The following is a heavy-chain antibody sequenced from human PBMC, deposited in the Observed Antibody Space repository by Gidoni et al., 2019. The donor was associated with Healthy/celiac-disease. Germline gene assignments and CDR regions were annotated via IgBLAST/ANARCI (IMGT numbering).Heavy chain of an antibody. CDR1: GGSISSGSYY. CDR3: ARFESSGSYDY. Sequence: QVQLQESGPGLVKPSQTLSLTCTVSGGSISSGSYYWSWIRQPAGKGLEWIGRIYTSGSTNYNPSLKSRVTISVDTSKNQFSLKLSSVTAADTAVYYCARFESSGSYDYWGQGTLVTVSS. D-gene: IGHD1-26*01. CDR2: IYTSGST. J-gene: IGHJ4*02. V-gene: IGHV4-61*02.